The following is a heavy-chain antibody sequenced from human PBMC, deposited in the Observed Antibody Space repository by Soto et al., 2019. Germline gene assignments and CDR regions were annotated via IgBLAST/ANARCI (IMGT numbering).Heavy chain of an antibody. V-gene: IGHV3-21*01. Sequence: EVLLVESGGGLVKPGGSLRLSCAASGFTFSTYSMNWVRQAPGKGLEWVSSINTASYIYYADSVKGRFTISRDDAKNSLYLQMNSLRDEETAVDYCSRDGGSCSGGRCRYFDHWGHRTLVTISS. CDR1: GFTFSTYS. CDR2: INTASYI. CDR3: SRDGGSCSGGRCRYFDH. J-gene: IGHJ4*01. D-gene: IGHD2-15*01.